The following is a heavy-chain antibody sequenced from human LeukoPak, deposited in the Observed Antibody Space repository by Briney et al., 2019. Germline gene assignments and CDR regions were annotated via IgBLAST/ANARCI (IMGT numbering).Heavy chain of an antibody. D-gene: IGHD3-9*01. J-gene: IGHJ4*02. Sequence: SETLSLTCTVSGGSMSSSSYYWGWIRQPPGKGLEWIGSIYHSGSTYYNPSLKSRVTISVDTSKNQFSLKLSSVTAADTAVYYCARHEVTSYYDILTGSFDYWGQGTLVTVSS. V-gene: IGHV4-39*01. CDR1: GGSMSSSSYY. CDR3: ARHEVTSYYDILTGSFDY. CDR2: IYHSGST.